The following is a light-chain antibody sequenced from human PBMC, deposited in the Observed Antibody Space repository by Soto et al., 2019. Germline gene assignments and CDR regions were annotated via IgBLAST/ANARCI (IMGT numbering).Light chain of an antibody. CDR1: QSLGSY. Sequence: EVVLTQSPATLSLSPGERATLSCRASQSLGSYLAWYQHKPGQAPRLLIDDASSRAPGIPARFGGSGAGTDFTLTISSLEPEDFAVYYCQYRTTFGQGTRLDIK. J-gene: IGKJ5*01. V-gene: IGKV3-11*01. CDR3: QYRTT. CDR2: DAS.